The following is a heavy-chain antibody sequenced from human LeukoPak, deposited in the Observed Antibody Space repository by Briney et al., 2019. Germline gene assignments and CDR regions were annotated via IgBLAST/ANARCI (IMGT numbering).Heavy chain of an antibody. Sequence: ASVKVSCKTSGYTFSTYAIQWVRQAPGQRLEWMGWINGGDGNTKFSQKFQGRVTITRDTSASSSYMELCSLRSEDTAVYYCARSYIVVVPAVYFDYWGQGTLVTVSS. CDR2: INGGDGNT. V-gene: IGHV1-3*01. D-gene: IGHD2-2*01. J-gene: IGHJ4*02. CDR3: ARSYIVVVPAVYFDY. CDR1: GYTFSTYA.